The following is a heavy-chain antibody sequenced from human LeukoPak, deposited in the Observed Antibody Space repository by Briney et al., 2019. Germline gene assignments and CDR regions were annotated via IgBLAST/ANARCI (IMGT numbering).Heavy chain of an antibody. Sequence: ASETLSLTCTVSGGSISSSNYYWGWIRQPPGKGLEWIGSIYYSGSTYYNPSLKSRVTISVDTSKNQFSLKLSSVTAADTAVYYCASQGAIAASPLDYWGQGTLVTVSS. CDR1: GGSISSSNYY. D-gene: IGHD6-6*01. CDR3: ASQGAIAASPLDY. CDR2: IYYSGST. J-gene: IGHJ4*02. V-gene: IGHV4-39*07.